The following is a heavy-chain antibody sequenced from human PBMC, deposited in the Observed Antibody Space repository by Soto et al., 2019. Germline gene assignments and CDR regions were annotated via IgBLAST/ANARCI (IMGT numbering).Heavy chain of an antibody. V-gene: IGHV1-69*06. CDR1: GGTFSSYA. CDR2: IIPTFGTA. J-gene: IGHJ3*02. D-gene: IGHD3-22*01. CDR3: ARDLNMIVVSAFDI. Sequence: SVNVSCKASGGTFSSYAISWVRQALGQGLEWMGGIIPTFGTANYAQKFQGRVTITADKSTSTAYMELSSLRSEDTAVYYCARDLNMIVVSAFDIWGQGTMVTVS.